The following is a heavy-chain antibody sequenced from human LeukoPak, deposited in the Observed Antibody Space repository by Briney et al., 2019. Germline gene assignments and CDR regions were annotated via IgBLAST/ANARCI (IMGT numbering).Heavy chain of an antibody. CDR3: ATRYCSGGSCLPRRPYDWFDP. V-gene: IGHV4-38-2*02. CDR2: IYHSGST. Sequence: SETLSLTCTVSGYSISSGYYWGWIRPPPGKGLEWIGSIYHSGSTYYNPSLKSRVTISVDTSKNQFSLKLSSVTAADTAVYYCATRYCSGGSCLPRRPYDWFDPWGQGTLVTVSS. CDR1: GYSISSGYY. D-gene: IGHD2-15*01. J-gene: IGHJ5*02.